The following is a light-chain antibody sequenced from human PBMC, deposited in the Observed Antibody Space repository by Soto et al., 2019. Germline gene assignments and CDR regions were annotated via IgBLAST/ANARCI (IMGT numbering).Light chain of an antibody. CDR2: DAS. V-gene: IGKV1-5*01. CDR1: QSISSW. J-gene: IGKJ1*01. Sequence: DVQMTQSPSTLSASVGDRVTITCRSSQSISSWLAWYQQKPGKAPKLLIYDASTLITGVPSRFSGSGSGPQFTLTISSLQPDDFAAYYCQQYKDYSGTFGQGTKVDIK. CDR3: QQYKDYSGT.